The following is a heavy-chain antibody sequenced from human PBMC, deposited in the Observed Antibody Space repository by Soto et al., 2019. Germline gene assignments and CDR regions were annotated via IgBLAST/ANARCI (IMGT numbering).Heavy chain of an antibody. Sequence: PGESLKISCKGSGYSFTSYWISWVRQMPGKGLEWMGRIDPSDSYTNYSPSFQGHVTISADKSISTAYLQWSSLKASDTAMYYCARRGFRDLGELSLYHYWGQGTLVTVSS. D-gene: IGHD3-16*02. V-gene: IGHV5-10-1*01. CDR2: IDPSDSYT. J-gene: IGHJ4*02. CDR1: GYSFTSYW. CDR3: ARRGFRDLGELSLYHY.